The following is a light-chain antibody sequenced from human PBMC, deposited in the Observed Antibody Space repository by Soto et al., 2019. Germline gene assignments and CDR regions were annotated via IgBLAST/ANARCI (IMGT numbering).Light chain of an antibody. CDR2: NAS. CDR3: QLYNRYL. CDR1: QRISSC. Sequence: EIQNSHSTSTVSASVGERVTSTWEGSQRISSCFAWYQKKSGKAPKLLIYNASSLESGVPSRLSGSGSGTEFALTICSLQPDDFASFYCQLYNRYLFGQGTKVDSK. J-gene: IGKJ1*01. V-gene: IGKV1-5*01.